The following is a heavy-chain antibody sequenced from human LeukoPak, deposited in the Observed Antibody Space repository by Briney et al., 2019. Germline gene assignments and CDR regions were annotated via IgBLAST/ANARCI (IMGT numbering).Heavy chain of an antibody. J-gene: IGHJ6*03. V-gene: IGHV4-4*07. Sequence: TSETLSLTCTVSGGSISSYYWSWIRQPAGKGLEWIGRIYTSGSTNYNPSLKSRATMSVDTSKNQFSLKLSSVTAADTAVYYCARVPPQYYDFWSGYLDYYYYMDVWGKGTTVTVSS. CDR2: IYTSGST. D-gene: IGHD3-3*01. CDR3: ARVPPQYYDFWSGYLDYYYYMDV. CDR1: GGSISSYY.